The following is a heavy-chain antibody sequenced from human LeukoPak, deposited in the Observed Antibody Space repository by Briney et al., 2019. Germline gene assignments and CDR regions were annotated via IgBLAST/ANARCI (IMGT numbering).Heavy chain of an antibody. J-gene: IGHJ4*02. V-gene: IGHV4-34*01. D-gene: IGHD5-18*01. CDR1: GGSFSGYY. CDR3: ARGYSNGYSPDY. CDR2: ITHSGSA. Sequence: SETLSLTCAVHGGSFSGYYWTWNRQPPGKGLGWIGEITHSGSANSNPSPKSRVTISVDTSENQFSLKLSSVTAADTAVYYCARGYSNGYSPDYWGQGALVTVSS.